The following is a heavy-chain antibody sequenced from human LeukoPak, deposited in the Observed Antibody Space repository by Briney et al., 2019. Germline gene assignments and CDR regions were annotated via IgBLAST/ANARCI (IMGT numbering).Heavy chain of an antibody. J-gene: IGHJ3*02. D-gene: IGHD3-22*01. Sequence: ASVKVSCKASGYTFTGYYMHWVRQAPGQGLEWMGWINPNSGGTNYAQKFQGRVTMTRDTSISTAYMELSRLRSDDTAVYYCARVKNGYDSRGYYWTNDFDILRQGTMVTVSS. CDR1: GYTFTGYY. V-gene: IGHV1-2*02. CDR2: INPNSGGT. CDR3: ARVKNGYDSRGYYWTNDFDI.